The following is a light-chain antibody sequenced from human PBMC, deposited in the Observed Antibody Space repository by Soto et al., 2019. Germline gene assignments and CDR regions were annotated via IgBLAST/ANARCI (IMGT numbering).Light chain of an antibody. CDR3: AVWDDSLNGFFV. V-gene: IGLV1-44*01. CDR1: NSNIGSNS. J-gene: IGLJ1*01. CDR2: TNN. Sequence: VLTQPPSASGTPGQRVTISCSGSNSNIGSNSVSWYQQLPGTAPKLLIYTNNQRPSGVPDRFSGSKSGTSASLAISGLQSEDEADYYCAVWDDSLNGFFVFGTGTKVTVL.